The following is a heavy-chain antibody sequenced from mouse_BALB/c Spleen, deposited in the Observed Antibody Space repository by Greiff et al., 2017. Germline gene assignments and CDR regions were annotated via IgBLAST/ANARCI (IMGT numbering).Heavy chain of an antibody. CDR2: INPSTGYT. J-gene: IGHJ3*01. V-gene: IGHV1-7*01. CDR1: GYTFTSYW. CDR3: AADAY. Sequence: VQRVESGAELAKPGASVKMSCEASGYTFTSYWMHWVKQRPGQGLEWIGYINPSTGYTEYNQKFKDKATLTADKSSSTAYMQLSSLTSEDSAVYYCAADAYWGQGTLVTVSA.